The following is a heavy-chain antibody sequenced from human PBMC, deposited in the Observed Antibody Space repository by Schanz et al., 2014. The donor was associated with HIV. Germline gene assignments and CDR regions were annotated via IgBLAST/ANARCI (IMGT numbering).Heavy chain of an antibody. CDR1: GFTFDSYG. CDR3: AKDRNSYDPKYIGKGNYYYYYGMDV. D-gene: IGHD3-22*01. V-gene: IGHV3-30*18. J-gene: IGHJ6*02. CDR2: ISYDGSNK. Sequence: QVQLVESGGGVVQPGRSLRLSCAASGFTFDSYGIHWVRQAPGKGLEWVAVISYDGSNKKYADSVKGRFTISRDNSKNTLYLQMKSLRPEDTAVYYCAKDRNSYDPKYIGKGNYYYYYGMDVWGQGTTVTISS.